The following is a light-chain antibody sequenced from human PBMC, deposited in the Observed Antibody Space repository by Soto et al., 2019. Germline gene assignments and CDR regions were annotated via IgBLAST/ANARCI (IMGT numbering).Light chain of an antibody. CDR1: QDLDRW. CDR3: KQSRSFPRT. V-gene: IGKV1-12*01. Sequence: DIQMTQSPSSLSASVGDRVTITCRASQDLDRWLAWYQQKPGEAPKVLIFAASSSQSGLPSRFSGGGSGTDFSLTISSLQPEDFATYYCKQSRSFPRTFGGGTKVEIK. J-gene: IGKJ4*02. CDR2: AAS.